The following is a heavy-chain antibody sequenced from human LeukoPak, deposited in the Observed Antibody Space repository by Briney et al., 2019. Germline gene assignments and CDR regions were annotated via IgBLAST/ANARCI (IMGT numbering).Heavy chain of an antibody. V-gene: IGHV4-61*01. CDR3: ARVPYFYDTNGFITPNYFDY. J-gene: IGHJ4*02. D-gene: IGHD3-22*01. CDR2: VYYNGNT. CDR1: GGSVSSGSYY. Sequence: KPSETLSLTCTVSGGSVSSGSYYWSWIRQPPGKGLEWIGYVYYNGNTNYKPSLESRVTISVDTSKNQFSLKLTSVTAADTAVYYCARVPYFYDTNGFITPNYFDYWGQGTLVTISS.